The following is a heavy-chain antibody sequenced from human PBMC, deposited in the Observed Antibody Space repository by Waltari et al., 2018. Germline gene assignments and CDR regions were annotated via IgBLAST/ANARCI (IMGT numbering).Heavy chain of an antibody. J-gene: IGHJ3*02. V-gene: IGHV4-39*02. CDR3: ARRFGNAFDI. CDR1: GGSISSSSFH. CDR2: IYYSGST. Sequence: QLQLQESGPGLVKPSETLSLICTVSGGSISSSSFHWDWIRRPPGKGLGWIGNIYYSGSTSYNPSLRSRVTISVDTSKNHLLLKLTSVSAADSSVYYCARRFGNAFDIWGQGIMVTVSS. D-gene: IGHD3-3*01.